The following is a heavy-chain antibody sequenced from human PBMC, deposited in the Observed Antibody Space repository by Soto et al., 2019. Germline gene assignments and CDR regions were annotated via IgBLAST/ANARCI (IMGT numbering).Heavy chain of an antibody. CDR1: GFTLSSYR. J-gene: IGHJ4*02. CDR3: ARDNTGGNSGFDY. Sequence: GGSLRLSCAASGFTLSSYRMNWVSQAPGKGLEWVSYISSSSSTIYYADSVKGRFTISRDNAKNSLYLQMNSLRDEDTAVYYCARDNTGGNSGFDYWGQGTLVTVSS. D-gene: IGHD2-21*02. V-gene: IGHV3-48*02. CDR2: ISSSSSTI.